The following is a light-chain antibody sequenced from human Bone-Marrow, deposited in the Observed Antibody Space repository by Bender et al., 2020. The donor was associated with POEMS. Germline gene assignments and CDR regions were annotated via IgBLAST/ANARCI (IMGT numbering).Light chain of an antibody. J-gene: IGLJ3*02. Sequence: QSALTQPASVSGSPGQSVTMSCTGTNRDIGDYNYVSWYQQHPGRAPKLIIYDVTKRPSGVSDRFSGSKSGNTASLTISGLQAEDEADYYCSSYAANYNLVFGGGTRLTVL. CDR1: NRDIGDYNY. CDR3: SSYAANYNLV. CDR2: DVT. V-gene: IGLV2-11*01.